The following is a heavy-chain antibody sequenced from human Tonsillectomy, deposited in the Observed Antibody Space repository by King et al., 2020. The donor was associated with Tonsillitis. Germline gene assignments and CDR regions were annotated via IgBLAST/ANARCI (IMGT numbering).Heavy chain of an antibody. J-gene: IGHJ4*02. D-gene: IGHD6-13*01. CDR1: GFTFNTYA. CDR2: ISGSGGST. CDR3: ANSIEEAVLYYFDY. V-gene: IGHV3-23*04. Sequence: VQLVESGGGLVQPGGSLRLSCAASGFTFNTYAMTWVRQAPGKGLEWVSAISGSGGSTYYADSVKGRFTISRDNSKKTMYLQMRSQRAEDTAVYYCANSIEEAVLYYFDYWGQGTLVTVSS.